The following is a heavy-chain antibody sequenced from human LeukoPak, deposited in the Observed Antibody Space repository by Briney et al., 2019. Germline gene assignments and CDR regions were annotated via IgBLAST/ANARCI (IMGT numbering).Heavy chain of an antibody. CDR1: GGSISRSY. Sequence: SETLSLTCTVSGGSISRSYWSWIRQPPGKGLEWIGYIYYSGSTNYNPSLKSRVTISADTSKNQFSLKVRSVTAADTAVYYCARDPPQPGITAAGYFDLWGRGTLVTVSS. J-gene: IGHJ2*01. CDR3: ARDPPQPGITAAGYFDL. D-gene: IGHD6-13*01. V-gene: IGHV4-59*01. CDR2: IYYSGST.